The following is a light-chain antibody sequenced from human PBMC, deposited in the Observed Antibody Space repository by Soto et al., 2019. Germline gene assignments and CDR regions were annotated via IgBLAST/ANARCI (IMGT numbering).Light chain of an antibody. CDR1: QSVLYSPNNKNY. CDR3: QQYYSAPFT. J-gene: IGKJ2*01. V-gene: IGKV4-1*01. CDR2: WAS. Sequence: DIVMTQSPDSLAVSLGEGATISCKSSQSVLYSPNNKNYLAWYQQKPGQPPKPLIYWASTRESGVPDRFSGSGSGTDFTLTISSLQAEDVAVYYCQQYYSAPFTFGQATKLEIK.